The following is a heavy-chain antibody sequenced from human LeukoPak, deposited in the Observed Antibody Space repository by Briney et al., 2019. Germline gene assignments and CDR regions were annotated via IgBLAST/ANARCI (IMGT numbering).Heavy chain of an antibody. J-gene: IGHJ4*02. CDR3: ARDGKYYYGSGSYYNGAY. CDR2: ISAYNGNT. D-gene: IGHD3-10*01. CDR1: GYTFTSYG. V-gene: IGHV1-18*01. Sequence: GASVKVSCKASGYTFTSYGISWVRQAPGQGLEWMGWISAYNGNTNYAQKLQGRVTMTTDTSTSTAYMELRSLRSDDTAVYYCARDGKYYYGSGSYYNGAYWGQGTLVTVSS.